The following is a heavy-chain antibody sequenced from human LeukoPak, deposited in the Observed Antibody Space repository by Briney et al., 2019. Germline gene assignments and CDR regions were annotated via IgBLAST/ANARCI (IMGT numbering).Heavy chain of an antibody. Sequence: GGSLRLSCAASGFTFSSYAMSWVRQAPGKGLEWVSAIGGSGGSTDYADSVKGRFTISRDNSKDTLFLQMSSLRAEDTAVYHCAKDHSCTNGVCSLGHWGQGTLVIVSS. J-gene: IGHJ4*02. CDR1: GFTFSSYA. CDR3: AKDHSCTNGVCSLGH. D-gene: IGHD2-8*01. CDR2: IGGSGGST. V-gene: IGHV3-23*01.